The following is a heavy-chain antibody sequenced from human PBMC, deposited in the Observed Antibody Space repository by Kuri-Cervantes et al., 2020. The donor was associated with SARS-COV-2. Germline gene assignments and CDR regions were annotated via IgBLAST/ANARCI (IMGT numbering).Heavy chain of an antibody. CDR3: ARIRYYDILTGLAGFDY. CDR2: INHSGST. D-gene: IGHD3-9*01. V-gene: IGHV4-38-2*01. Sequence: SQTLSLTCAVSGYSISSGYYWGWIRQPPGKGLEWIGDINHSGSTDNNPSLKSRVTISVDTSKNQFSLKMTSVTAADTAIYYCARIRYYDILTGLAGFDYWGQGTLVTVSS. CDR1: GYSISSGYY. J-gene: IGHJ4*02.